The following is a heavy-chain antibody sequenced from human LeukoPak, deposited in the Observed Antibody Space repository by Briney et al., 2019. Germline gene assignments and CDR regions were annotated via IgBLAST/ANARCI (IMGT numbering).Heavy chain of an antibody. CDR1: GGSISSGSYY. V-gene: IGHV4-61*02. J-gene: IGHJ2*01. Sequence: SETLSLTCTVSGGSISSGSYYWSWIRQPAGKGLEWIGRIYTSGSTNYNPSLKSRVTISVDTSKNQFSLKLSSVTAADTAVHYCATTYYDFWSGYFRYFDLWGRGTLVTVSS. CDR3: ATTYYDFWSGYFRYFDL. D-gene: IGHD3-3*01. CDR2: IYTSGST.